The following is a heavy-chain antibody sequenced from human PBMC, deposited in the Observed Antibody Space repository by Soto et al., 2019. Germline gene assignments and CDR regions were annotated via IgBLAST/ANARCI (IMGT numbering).Heavy chain of an antibody. CDR3: ARPLSRDGYNFDY. J-gene: IGHJ4*02. CDR1: GYTFTSYH. V-gene: IGHV1-46*01. D-gene: IGHD5-12*01. CDR2: INPSGGST. Sequence: QVQLVQSGAEVKKPGASVRVSCKASGYTFTSYHMHWVRQAPGQGFEWMGIINPSGGSTRYAQKFQDRVTMTRDTSTSTVYMELSSLRSEDTAVYYCARPLSRDGYNFDYWGQGTLVKVSS.